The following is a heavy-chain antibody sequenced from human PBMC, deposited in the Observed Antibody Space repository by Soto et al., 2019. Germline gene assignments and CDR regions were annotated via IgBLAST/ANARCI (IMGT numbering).Heavy chain of an antibody. J-gene: IGHJ3*02. CDR1: GGTFSSYA. CDR3: ASDLENSPNHRHAFDI. CDR2: IIPIFGTA. Sequence: QVQLVQSGAEVKKPGSSVKVSCKASGGTFSSYAISWVRQAPGPGLEWMGGIIPIFGTANYAQKFQGRVTITADESTRTAYMELSSLRSEDTAVYDCASDLENSPNHRHAFDIWGQGTMVTVSS. V-gene: IGHV1-69*12. D-gene: IGHD1-1*01.